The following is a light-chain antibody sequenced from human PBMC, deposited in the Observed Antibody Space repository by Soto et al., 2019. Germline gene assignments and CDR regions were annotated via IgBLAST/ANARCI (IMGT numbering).Light chain of an antibody. CDR3: TSYTSGSLYV. J-gene: IGLJ1*01. CDR2: NVS. Sequence: QSALTQPASVSGSPGQSITISCTGTSSDFGAYNYVSWYQQYPGKVPKLLIYNVSNRPSGVSNRFSGSQSGNTASLTISGLQAEDEADYFCTSYTSGSLYVFGTGTKVTVL. CDR1: SSDFGAYNY. V-gene: IGLV2-14*01.